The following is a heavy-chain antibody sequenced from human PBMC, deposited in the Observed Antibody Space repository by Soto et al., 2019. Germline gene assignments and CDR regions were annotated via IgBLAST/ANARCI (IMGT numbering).Heavy chain of an antibody. D-gene: IGHD3-22*01. CDR2: IKKDGSEK. J-gene: IGHJ4*02. CDR1: GFTFSRYW. CDR3: ARIAYYYDTSGTDSGFDY. Sequence: GGSLRLSCAAYGFTFSRYWVSWVRQAPGKGPEWVANIKKDGSEKYYADSVKGRFTISRDNAKNSLYLQMNSLRAEDTAVYYCARIAYYYDTSGTDSGFDYWGQGTLVTVSS. V-gene: IGHV3-7*01.